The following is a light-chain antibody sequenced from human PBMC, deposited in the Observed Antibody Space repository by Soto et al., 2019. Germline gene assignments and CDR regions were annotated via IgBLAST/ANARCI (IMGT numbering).Light chain of an antibody. V-gene: IGKV3-11*01. CDR2: YTS. J-gene: IGKJ1*01. CDR1: QSVGTR. Sequence: EIVLTQSPATLSSSPGETATLSCRASQSVGTRLAWYQHKPGQAPRLLIYYTSNRATGIPARFSGSGSGTDFTLTISSLAPEDFAIYYCHQRQSWPRTFDQGTKVEIK. CDR3: HQRQSWPRT.